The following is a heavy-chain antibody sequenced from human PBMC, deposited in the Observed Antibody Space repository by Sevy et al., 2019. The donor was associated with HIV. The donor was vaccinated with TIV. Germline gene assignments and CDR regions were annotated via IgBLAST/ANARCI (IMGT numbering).Heavy chain of an antibody. CDR1: GFTFSSYS. V-gene: IGHV3-21*01. J-gene: IGHJ6*02. CDR2: ISSSSSYI. Sequence: GGSLRLSCAASGFTFSSYSMNWVRQAPGKGLEWVSSISSSSSYIYYADSVKGRFTIPRDNAKNSLYLQMNSLRAEDTAVYYCARVIPDLDYYGMDVWGQGTTVTVSS. CDR3: ARVIPDLDYYGMDV.